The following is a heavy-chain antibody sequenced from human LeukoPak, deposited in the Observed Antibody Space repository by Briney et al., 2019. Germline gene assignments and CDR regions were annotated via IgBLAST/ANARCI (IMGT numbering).Heavy chain of an antibody. CDR2: TYYRSTWYN. V-gene: IGHV6-1*01. CDR1: GDSFSSNSAV. CDR3: ARRLTQYDCFDP. Sequence: SQTLSLTCAISGDSFSSNSAVWNWIRQSPSRGLEWLGRTYYRSTWYNDYAVSVRGRITVNPDTSKNQFSLHLNSVTPEDTAVYYCARRLTQYDCFDPWGQGILVTVSS. D-gene: IGHD2-2*01. J-gene: IGHJ5*02.